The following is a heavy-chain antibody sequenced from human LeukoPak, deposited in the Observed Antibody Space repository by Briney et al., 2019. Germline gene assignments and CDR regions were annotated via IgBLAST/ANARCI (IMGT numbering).Heavy chain of an antibody. D-gene: IGHD6-19*01. CDR3: ASNIAVAGSDAFDI. Sequence: SETLSLTCSVSGGSISSYYWSWIRQPPGKGLEWIGYIYYSGSTDYNPSLKSRVTISVDTSKNQFSLKLSSVTAADTAVYYCASNIAVAGSDAFDIWGQGTMVTVSS. CDR1: GGSISSYY. J-gene: IGHJ3*02. V-gene: IGHV4-59*01. CDR2: IYYSGST.